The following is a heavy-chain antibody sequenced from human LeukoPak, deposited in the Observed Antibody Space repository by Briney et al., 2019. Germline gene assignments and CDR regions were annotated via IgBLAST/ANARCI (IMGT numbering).Heavy chain of an antibody. CDR3: AKDPSYDSSGMMDY. D-gene: IGHD3-22*01. CDR2: ISGSGGST. Sequence: GGSLRLSCAASGFTFSSYAMSWVRQAPGKGLEWVSAISGSGGSTYYADSVKGRFTISRDNSKNTLYLQINSLRAEDTAVYYCAKDPSYDSSGMMDYWGQGTLVTVSS. CDR1: GFTFSSYA. J-gene: IGHJ4*02. V-gene: IGHV3-23*01.